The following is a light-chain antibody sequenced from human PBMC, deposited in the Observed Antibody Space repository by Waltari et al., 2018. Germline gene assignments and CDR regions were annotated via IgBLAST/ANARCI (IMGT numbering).Light chain of an antibody. V-gene: IGLV2-23*02. CDR3: SSYAGRSILI. CDR2: EVF. J-gene: IGLJ2*01. CDR1: SSDVASYNL. Sequence: QSALTQPASVSGSPGQSITISCTGTSSDVASYNLVSWYHQYPGKAPRLVIYEVFKRPASVSSRVSGSKSGSTASLTISGVQAEDEATYYCSSYAGRSILIFGGGT.